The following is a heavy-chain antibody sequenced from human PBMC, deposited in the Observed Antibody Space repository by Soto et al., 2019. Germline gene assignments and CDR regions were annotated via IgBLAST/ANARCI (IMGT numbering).Heavy chain of an antibody. CDR2: MFPGGTT. V-gene: IGHV4-4*07. D-gene: IGHD3-10*01. J-gene: IGHJ4*02. CDR1: GDPITSYF. Sequence: SETLSLTCTVSGDPITSYFWSWIRQPAGKGLEWIGHMFPGGTTSHNSSLKSRVSMSIDTSKNQFSLTLTSVTAADTAVYYWARTLSGFTYGSRQFYFDYWGQGTLVTVSS. CDR3: ARTLSGFTYGSRQFYFDY.